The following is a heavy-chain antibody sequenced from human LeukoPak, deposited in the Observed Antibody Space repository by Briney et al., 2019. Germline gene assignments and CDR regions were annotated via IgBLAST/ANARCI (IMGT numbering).Heavy chain of an antibody. V-gene: IGHV1-18*01. J-gene: IGHJ3*02. CDR3: AITMVRGVIPPGTKPDNAFDI. CDR1: GYTFTSYG. CDR2: ISAYNGST. D-gene: IGHD3-10*01. Sequence: ASVKVSCKASGYTFTSYGISWVRQAPGQGLEWMGWISAYNGSTNYAQKLQGRVTMTTDTSTSTAYMELRSLRSDDTAVYYCAITMVRGVIPPGTKPDNAFDIWGQGTMVTVSS.